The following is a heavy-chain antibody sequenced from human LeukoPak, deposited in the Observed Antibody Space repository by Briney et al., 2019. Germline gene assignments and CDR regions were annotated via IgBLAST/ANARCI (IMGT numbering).Heavy chain of an antibody. J-gene: IGHJ4*02. V-gene: IGHV3-7*03. D-gene: IGHD3/OR15-3a*01. CDR2: IKQDGSEK. Sequence: QSGGSLRLSCAASGFTFGDTWMNWVRQVPGQGLEWVANIKQDGSEKFYVASVKGRFTISRDNGKSSLYLQMNSLRAEDMALYYCAISYDMGWLIGYWGQGTLVTVSS. CDR1: GFTFGDTW. CDR3: AISYDMGWLIGY.